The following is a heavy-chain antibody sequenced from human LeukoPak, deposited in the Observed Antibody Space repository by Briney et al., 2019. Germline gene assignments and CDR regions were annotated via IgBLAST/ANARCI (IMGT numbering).Heavy chain of an antibody. J-gene: IGHJ4*02. CDR1: GFTFSSYA. Sequence: GGSLRLSCAASGFTFSSYALSWVRQAPGKGLEWVSGISGSADNTYYADSVKGRFTISRDISKNTVYLQMNNLRVDDTAVYYCAKGPKLGDGFHCDYWGQGTLVTVSS. CDR2: ISGSADNT. D-gene: IGHD5-24*01. V-gene: IGHV3-23*01. CDR3: AKGPKLGDGFHCDY.